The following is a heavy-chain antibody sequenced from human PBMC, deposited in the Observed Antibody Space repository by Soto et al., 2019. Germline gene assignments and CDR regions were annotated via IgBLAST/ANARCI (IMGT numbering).Heavy chain of an antibody. Sequence: QVQLVQSGAEVKKPGASVKVSCKASGYTFTSYAMHWVRQAPGQRLEWMGWINAGNGNTKYSQKFQGRVTITRDTSASTAYMELSSLRSEDTAVYYCARWRAVGAQQQPARYYYYGMDVWGQGTTVTVSS. J-gene: IGHJ6*02. CDR2: INAGNGNT. CDR3: ARWRAVGAQQQPARYYYYGMDV. V-gene: IGHV1-3*01. CDR1: GYTFTSYA. D-gene: IGHD6-13*01.